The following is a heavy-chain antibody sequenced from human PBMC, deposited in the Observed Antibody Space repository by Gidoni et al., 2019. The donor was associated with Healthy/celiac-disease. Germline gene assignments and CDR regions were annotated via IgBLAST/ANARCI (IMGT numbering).Heavy chain of an antibody. J-gene: IGHJ3*02. Sequence: EVQLVESGVGLVQPGGSLSLSCAASGFTFSSISMNWVRQAPGKGLEWVSYISSSSSTIYYADSVKGRFTISRDNAKNSLYLQMNSLRDEDTAVYYCARDTLLTMTGAPGAFDIWGQGTMVTVSS. V-gene: IGHV3-48*02. CDR3: ARDTLLTMTGAPGAFDI. D-gene: IGHD3-22*01. CDR2: ISSSSSTI. CDR1: GFTFSSIS.